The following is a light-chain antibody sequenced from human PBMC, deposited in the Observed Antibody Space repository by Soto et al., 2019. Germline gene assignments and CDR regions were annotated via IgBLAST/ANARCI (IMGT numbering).Light chain of an antibody. CDR3: CSYAPEDTHVV. V-gene: IGLV2-23*02. J-gene: IGLJ2*01. CDR2: DVS. Sequence: QSALTPPASVSGSPGQSITISCTGTSSDVETYNRVSWYQQHPGKAPKLIIYDVSQRPSGVSNRFSGSKSGDTASLTISGLQAEDEAAYYCSYAPEDTHVVFGGGTKLTVL. CDR1: SSDVETYNR.